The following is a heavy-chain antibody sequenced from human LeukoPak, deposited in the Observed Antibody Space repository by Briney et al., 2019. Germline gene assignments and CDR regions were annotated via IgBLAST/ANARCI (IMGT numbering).Heavy chain of an antibody. CDR2: INSDGSST. V-gene: IGHV3-74*01. D-gene: IGHD2-15*01. J-gene: IGHJ3*02. CDR3: ARVDLVVAATYHAFDI. Sequence: PGGSLRLSCAASGFTFSSYWMHCVRQAPGKGLVWVSRINSDGSSTTYADSVKGRFTISRDNAKNTLYLQMNSLRAEDTAVYYCARVDLVVAATYHAFDIWAQGTMVTVSS. CDR1: GFTFSSYW.